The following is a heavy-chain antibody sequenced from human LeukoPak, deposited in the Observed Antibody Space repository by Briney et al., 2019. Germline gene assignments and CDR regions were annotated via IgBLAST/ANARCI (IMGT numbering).Heavy chain of an antibody. CDR2: IYYSGST. Sequence: SETLSLTCTVSGGSISSYYWSWIRQPPGKGLEWIGYIYYSGSTNYNPSLKSRVTISVDTSKNQFSPKLSSVTAADTAVYYCARAAGTGYYYYGMDVWGQGTTVTVSS. CDR1: GGSISSYY. D-gene: IGHD6-13*01. J-gene: IGHJ6*02. CDR3: ARAAGTGYYYYGMDV. V-gene: IGHV4-59*08.